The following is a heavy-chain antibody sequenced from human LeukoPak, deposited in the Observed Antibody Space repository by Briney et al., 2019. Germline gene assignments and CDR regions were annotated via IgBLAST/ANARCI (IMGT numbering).Heavy chain of an antibody. CDR2: IIPIFGTA. D-gene: IGHD3-16*01. CDR1: GGTFSSYA. V-gene: IGHV1-69*13. CDR3: ASQNRGIDY. J-gene: IGHJ4*02. Sequence: ASVRVSCKAFGGTFSSYAISWVRQAPGQGLEWMGGIIPIFGTANYAQKFQGRVTITADESTSTAYMELSSLRSEDTAVYYCASQNRGIDYWGQGTLVTVSS.